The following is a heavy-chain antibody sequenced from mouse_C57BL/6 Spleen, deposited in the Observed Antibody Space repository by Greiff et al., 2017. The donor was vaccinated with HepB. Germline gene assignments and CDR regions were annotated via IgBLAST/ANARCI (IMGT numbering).Heavy chain of an antibody. J-gene: IGHJ2*01. D-gene: IGHD1-1*01. V-gene: IGHV3-6*01. CDR3: ARVGFISYYFDY. Sequence: VQLKESGPGLVKPSQSLSLTCSVTGYSITSGYYWNWIRQFPGNKLEWMGYISYDGSNNYNPSLKNRISITRDTSKNQFFLKLNSVTTEDTATYYCARVGFISYYFDYWGQGTTLTVSS. CDR1: GYSITSGYY. CDR2: ISYDGSN.